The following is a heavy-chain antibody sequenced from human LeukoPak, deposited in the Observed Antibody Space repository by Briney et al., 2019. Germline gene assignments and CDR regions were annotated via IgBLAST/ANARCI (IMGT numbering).Heavy chain of an antibody. J-gene: IGHJ4*02. V-gene: IGHV3-64D*06. CDR1: GFTFSSYA. D-gene: IGHD6-19*01. Sequence: GGSLRLSCSASGFTFSSYAMHWVRQAPGKGLESVSAISSNGGSTYYADSGKGRFTISRDNSKNTLYLQMSSLRAEDTAVYYCVKDSSGPFSNFDYWGQGTLVTVSA. CDR3: VKDSSGPFSNFDY. CDR2: ISSNGGST.